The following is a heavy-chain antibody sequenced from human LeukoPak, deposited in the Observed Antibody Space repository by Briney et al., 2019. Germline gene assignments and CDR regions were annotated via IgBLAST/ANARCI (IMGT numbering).Heavy chain of an antibody. Sequence: ASVKVSCKASGDTFASFGVSWVRQAPGQGLEWVGWVSAYNGNTNYAQKFQGRVTMTTDTSASTAYMELRSLRSDDTAVYYCARDHDHYRSGSYYKEWGQGTLVTVSS. CDR3: ARDHDHYRSGSYYKE. J-gene: IGHJ4*02. CDR2: VSAYNGNT. V-gene: IGHV1-18*01. D-gene: IGHD3-10*01. CDR1: GDTFASFG.